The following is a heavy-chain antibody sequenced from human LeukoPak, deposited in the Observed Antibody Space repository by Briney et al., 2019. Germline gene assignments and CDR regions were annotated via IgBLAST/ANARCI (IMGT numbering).Heavy chain of an antibody. D-gene: IGHD5-18*01. CDR3: ARESDTAMALSFDY. CDR2: ISYDGSNK. J-gene: IGHJ4*02. Sequence: GGSLRLSCAASGFTFSSYAMHWVRQAPGKGLEWVVVISYDGSNKYYADSVKGRFTISRDNSKNTLYLQMNSLRAEDTAVYYCARESDTAMALSFDYWGQGTLVTVSS. V-gene: IGHV3-30-3*01. CDR1: GFTFSSYA.